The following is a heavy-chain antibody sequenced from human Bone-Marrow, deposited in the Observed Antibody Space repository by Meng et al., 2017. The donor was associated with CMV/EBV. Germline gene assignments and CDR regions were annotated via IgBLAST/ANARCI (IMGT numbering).Heavy chain of an antibody. CDR3: TRPADSSGWYGYYYYGMDV. CDR2: IGSKANSYAT. CDR1: GFTFSGSA. Sequence: GGSLRLSCAASGFTFSGSAMHWVRQASGKGLEWVGRIGSKANSYATAYAASVKGRFTISRDDSKNTAYLQMNSLKTEDTAVYYCTRPADSSGWYGYYYYGMDVWGQGTTVTVSS. D-gene: IGHD6-19*01. J-gene: IGHJ6*02. V-gene: IGHV3-73*01.